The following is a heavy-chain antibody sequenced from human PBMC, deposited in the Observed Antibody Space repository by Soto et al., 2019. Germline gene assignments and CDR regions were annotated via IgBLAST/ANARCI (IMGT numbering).Heavy chain of an antibody. CDR3: ARGPEWFAP. V-gene: IGHV1-8*01. CDR2: MNPNRGNT. Sequence: GASVQVSCKDCGYAFASNDISWVRQATGQGLKWMGWMNPNRGNTVYAGKLQGRGTMXXXXSXXXXXGELVSLRSEDTAVYYCARGPEWFAPWGQGALVTVSS. CDR1: GYAFASND. J-gene: IGHJ5*02.